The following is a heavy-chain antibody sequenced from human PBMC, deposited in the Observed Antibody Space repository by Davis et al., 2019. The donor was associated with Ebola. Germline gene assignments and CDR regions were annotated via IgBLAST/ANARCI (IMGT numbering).Heavy chain of an antibody. CDR1: GFTFSSYW. Sequence: HTGGSLRLSCAASGFTFSSYWMHWVRQAPGKRLVWVSRINSDGSSTSYADSVKGRFTISRDNAKNTLYLQMNSLRAEDTAVYYCARDFTYSSSWYIGYGMDVWGQGTTVIVSS. CDR2: INSDGSST. D-gene: IGHD6-13*01. V-gene: IGHV3-74*01. J-gene: IGHJ6*02. CDR3: ARDFTYSSSWYIGYGMDV.